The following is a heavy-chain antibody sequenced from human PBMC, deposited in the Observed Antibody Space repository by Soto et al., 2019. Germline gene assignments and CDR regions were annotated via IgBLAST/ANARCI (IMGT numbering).Heavy chain of an antibody. J-gene: IGHJ6*02. D-gene: IGHD3-10*01. Sequence: GWSLRLSCAASGFTFSSYGMHWVRQAPGKGLEWVGFIRSKAYGGTTEYAASVKGRFTISRDDSKSIAYLQMNSLKTEDTAVYYCTRDSPRITMVRGVIWYGMDVWGQGTTVTVSS. CDR3: TRDSPRITMVRGVIWYGMDV. CDR2: IRSKAYGGTT. V-gene: IGHV3-49*04. CDR1: GFTFSSYG.